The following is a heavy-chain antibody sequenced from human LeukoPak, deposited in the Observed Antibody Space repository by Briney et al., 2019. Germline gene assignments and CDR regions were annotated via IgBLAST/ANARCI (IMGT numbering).Heavy chain of an antibody. CDR2: MSKSAT. Sequence: GGSLRLSCAASGFTFTTYNMNWVRQAPGKGLEWVSHMSKSATYYADSVKGRFTISRDNTKNSLYLQMNSLRADDTAVYYCASPRERAFDLWGQGTMVTVSS. CDR1: GFTFTTYN. CDR3: ASPRERAFDL. D-gene: IGHD1-26*01. V-gene: IGHV3-48*04. J-gene: IGHJ3*01.